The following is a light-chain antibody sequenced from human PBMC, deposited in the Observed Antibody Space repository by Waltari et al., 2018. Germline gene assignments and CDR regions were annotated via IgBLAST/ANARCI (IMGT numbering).Light chain of an antibody. Sequence: DIQMTQSPSSLSASVEDRVTITCRASQGISNYLAWYQQKPGKVPKLLIYAASTLQSGVPSRFSGSGSGTDFTLTISSLQPEDVATYYCQKYNSAPPLTFGGGTKVEIK. V-gene: IGKV1-27*01. CDR2: AAS. CDR1: QGISNY. CDR3: QKYNSAPPLT. J-gene: IGKJ4*01.